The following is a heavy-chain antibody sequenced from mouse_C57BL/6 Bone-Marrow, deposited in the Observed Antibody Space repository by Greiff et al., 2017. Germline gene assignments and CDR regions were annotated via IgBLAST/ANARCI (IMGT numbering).Heavy chain of an antibody. CDR2: IYPGDGDT. Sequence: QVQLKQSGAELVKPGASVKISCKASGYAFSSYWMNWVKQRSGKGLEWIGQIYPGDGDTNYNGKFKGKATLTADKSSSTAYMQLSSLTSEDSAVYFCAVYYYGSGYFDVWGTGTTVTVSS. V-gene: IGHV1-80*01. J-gene: IGHJ1*03. CDR3: AVYYYGSGYFDV. CDR1: GYAFSSYW. D-gene: IGHD1-1*01.